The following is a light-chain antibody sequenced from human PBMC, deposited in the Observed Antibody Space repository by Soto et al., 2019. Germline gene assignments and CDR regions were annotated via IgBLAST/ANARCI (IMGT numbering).Light chain of an antibody. V-gene: IGKV3-15*01. CDR1: QSVSSN. CDR3: KKHNIWPWT. Sequence: ERVMTQSPATLSVSPRERATLSCRASQSVSSNLAWYQQKPGQAPRLLIYGASTRATGIPARFSGSGSGTEFTIKISSLQSADFTVYSCKKHNIWPWTFGQGTKVEIK. CDR2: GAS. J-gene: IGKJ1*01.